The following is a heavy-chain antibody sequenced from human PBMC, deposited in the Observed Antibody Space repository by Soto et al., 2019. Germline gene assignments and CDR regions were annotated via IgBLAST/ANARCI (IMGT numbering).Heavy chain of an antibody. V-gene: IGHV1-69*02. CDR2: IIPIPGIT. CDR1: GGSFSSHA. J-gene: IGHJ3*01. D-gene: IGHD3-16*02. CDR3: SVGEDDDYRYRRDDAFDV. Sequence: QVQLVQSGAEVKKPGSSVKVSCKASGGSFSSHAITWVRQAPGQGLEWMGRIIPIPGITNYAQKFQSRVTITADKSTSTAYMDLSSLRSEDTAMYYCSVGEDDDYRYRRDDAFDVWGQGTKVTVSS.